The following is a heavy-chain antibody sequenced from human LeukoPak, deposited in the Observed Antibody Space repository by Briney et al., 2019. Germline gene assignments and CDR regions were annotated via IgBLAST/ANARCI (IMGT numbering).Heavy chain of an antibody. J-gene: IGHJ4*02. Sequence: SVKVSCKASGGTFSSYAISWVRQAPGQGLEWMGGIIPIFGTANYAQKFQGRVTITADESTSTAYMELSSLRSEDTAAYYCARMGIAAAGPFDYWGQGTLVTVSS. CDR2: IIPIFGTA. CDR3: ARMGIAAAGPFDY. V-gene: IGHV1-69*01. D-gene: IGHD6-13*01. CDR1: GGTFSSYA.